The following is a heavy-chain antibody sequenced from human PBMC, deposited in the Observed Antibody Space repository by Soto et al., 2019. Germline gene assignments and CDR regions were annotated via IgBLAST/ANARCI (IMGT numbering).Heavy chain of an antibody. Sequence: EVQLVESGGGLVQPGGSLKLSCAASGFTFSGSGMHWVRQASGKGLEWVGRIRSKANNYATAYAASVQGRFTISRDDSKNTAYLQMNSLKTEDTAVYYCTLNRGVIDPYYYYGMDVWGQGTTVTVSS. V-gene: IGHV3-73*01. CDR2: IRSKANNYAT. D-gene: IGHD3-10*01. CDR3: TLNRGVIDPYYYYGMDV. J-gene: IGHJ6*02. CDR1: GFTFSGSG.